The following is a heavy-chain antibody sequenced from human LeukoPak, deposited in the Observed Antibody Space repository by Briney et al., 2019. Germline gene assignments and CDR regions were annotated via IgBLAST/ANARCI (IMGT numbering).Heavy chain of an antibody. V-gene: IGHV3-23*01. Sequence: GGSLRLSCAASGFTFSDHAMTWVRQAPGKGLEWVSSISGSGGTTYFADSVKGRFTISRDNSKNTLFLQMSSLRAEDTAVYYCAKAPPQQWLRPYYFDYWGQGTLVTVSS. CDR1: GFTFSDHA. CDR3: AKAPPQQWLRPYYFDY. CDR2: ISGSGGTT. J-gene: IGHJ4*02. D-gene: IGHD6-19*01.